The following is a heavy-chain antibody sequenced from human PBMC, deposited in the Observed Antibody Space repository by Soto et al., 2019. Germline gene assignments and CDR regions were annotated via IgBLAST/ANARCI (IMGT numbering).Heavy chain of an antibody. D-gene: IGHD3-10*01. J-gene: IGHJ6*03. Sequence: SGPTLVKPTQTLTLTCTFSGFSLSTSGVGVGWIRQPPGKALEWLALIYWDDDKRYSPSLKSRLTITKDTSKNQVVLTMTTMDPVETATYYCAHSRNYGSGGLNYYYMDVWGKGTTVTVSS. CDR3: AHSRNYGSGGLNYYYMDV. CDR1: GFSLSTSGVG. CDR2: IYWDDDK. V-gene: IGHV2-5*02.